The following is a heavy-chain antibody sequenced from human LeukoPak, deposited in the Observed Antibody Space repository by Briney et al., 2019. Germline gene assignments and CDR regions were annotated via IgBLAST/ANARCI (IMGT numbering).Heavy chain of an antibody. Sequence: GGSLRLSCAASGFTFSSYSMNWVRQAPGKGLEWVSYISSSSRTIYYADSVKGRFTISRDNAKNSLYLQMNSLRDEDTAVYYCARGRSTVTRFDPWGQGTLVTVS. V-gene: IGHV3-48*02. CDR2: ISSSSRTI. CDR1: GFTFSSYS. D-gene: IGHD4-17*01. CDR3: ARGRSTVTRFDP. J-gene: IGHJ5*02.